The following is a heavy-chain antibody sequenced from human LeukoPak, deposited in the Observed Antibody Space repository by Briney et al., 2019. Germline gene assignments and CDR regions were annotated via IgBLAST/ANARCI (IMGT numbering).Heavy chain of an antibody. CDR3: TRDPRPCDY. Sequence: GGSLRLSCAASGFTLSDYYMTWIRQAPGKGLEWVSYISGSGGVIVYADSVKGRFTISRDNAKNSLYLQMDSLRVEDTAVYYCTRDPRPCDYWGQGTLVTVSS. CDR1: GFTLSDYY. V-gene: IGHV3-11*01. CDR2: ISGSGGVI. J-gene: IGHJ4*02.